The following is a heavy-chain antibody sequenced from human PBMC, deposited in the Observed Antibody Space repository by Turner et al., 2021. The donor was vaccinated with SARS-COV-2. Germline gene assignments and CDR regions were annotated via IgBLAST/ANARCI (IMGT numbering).Heavy chain of an antibody. V-gene: IGHV4-39*01. Sequence: QLQLQESGPGLVKPPETLSLTCTVPGGSISISSYYWGWICQPPGKGLEWIGNIYYSGSAYYNPSLKSRVTMSVDPSKNQFYLKLTSVTAADTAVYYCARLMDTAMDYYGTDVWGQGTTVTVSS. D-gene: IGHD5-18*01. CDR1: GGSISISSYY. J-gene: IGHJ6*02. CDR2: IYYSGSA. CDR3: ARLMDTAMDYYGTDV.